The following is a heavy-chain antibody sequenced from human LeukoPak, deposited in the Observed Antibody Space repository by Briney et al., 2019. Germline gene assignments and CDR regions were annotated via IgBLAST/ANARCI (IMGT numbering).Heavy chain of an antibody. CDR2: ITTSSSYI. Sequence: GGSLRLSCAASGFTFSSYSMNWVRQAPGKGLEWVSSITTSSSYIYYADSVKGRFTISRDNAENSLYLQMNSLRAEDTAVYYCARGARGWYHAFDIWGPGTMVTVSS. CDR1: GFTFSSYS. CDR3: ARGARGWYHAFDI. J-gene: IGHJ3*02. V-gene: IGHV3-21*01. D-gene: IGHD6-19*01.